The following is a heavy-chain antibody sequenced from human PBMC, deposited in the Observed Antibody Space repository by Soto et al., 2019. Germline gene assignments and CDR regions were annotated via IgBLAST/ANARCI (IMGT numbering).Heavy chain of an antibody. CDR2: ISYDGSNK. V-gene: IGHV3-30-3*01. J-gene: IGHJ4*02. Sequence: GGSLRLSCAASGFTFSSYAMHWVRQAPGKGLEWVAVISYDGSNKYYADSVKGRFTISRDNSKNTLYLQMNSLRAEDTAVYYCARALEYSSYTHNYYFDYWGQGTLVTVSS. CDR3: ARALEYSSYTHNYYFDY. D-gene: IGHD6-6*01. CDR1: GFTFSSYA.